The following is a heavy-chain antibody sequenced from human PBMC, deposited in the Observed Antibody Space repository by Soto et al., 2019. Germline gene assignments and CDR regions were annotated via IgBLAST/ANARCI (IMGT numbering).Heavy chain of an antibody. J-gene: IGHJ6*02. D-gene: IGHD4-17*01. Sequence: QVTLKESGPVVVKPTETLTLTCTVSGFSLSNARMGVSWIRQPPGKALEWLAHILSNDEKSYVTSLKSRLTTSKDTSKSQVVLTMTNMDPVDTATYYCARVARAYGDFLYGMDVWGQGTTVTVSS. V-gene: IGHV2-26*01. CDR3: ARVARAYGDFLYGMDV. CDR2: ILSNDEK. CDR1: GFSLSNARMG.